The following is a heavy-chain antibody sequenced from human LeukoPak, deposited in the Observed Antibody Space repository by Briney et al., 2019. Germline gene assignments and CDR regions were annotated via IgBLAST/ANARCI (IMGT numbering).Heavy chain of an antibody. D-gene: IGHD4-17*01. J-gene: IGHJ4*02. Sequence: PSETLSLTCAVYGGSFSGYYWSWIRQPPGKGLEWIGEINHSGSTNYNPSLKSRVTISVDTSKNQFSLKLSSVTAADTAVYYCVRVLTVTFDSWGQGTLVTVSS. CDR1: GGSFSGYY. CDR2: INHSGST. V-gene: IGHV4-34*01. CDR3: VRVLTVTFDS.